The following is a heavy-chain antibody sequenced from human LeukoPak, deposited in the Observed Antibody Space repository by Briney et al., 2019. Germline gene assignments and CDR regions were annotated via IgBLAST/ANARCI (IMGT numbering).Heavy chain of an antibody. J-gene: IGHJ3*02. Sequence: GGSLRLSCAASGFTFSSYSMNWVRQAPGKGLEWVSSISSSSSYIYYADSVKGRFTIFRDNAKNSLYLQMNSLRAEDTAVYYCARARPDLIAAAGLDAFDIWGQGTMVTVSS. V-gene: IGHV3-21*01. D-gene: IGHD6-13*01. CDR1: GFTFSSYS. CDR2: ISSSSSYI. CDR3: ARARPDLIAAAGLDAFDI.